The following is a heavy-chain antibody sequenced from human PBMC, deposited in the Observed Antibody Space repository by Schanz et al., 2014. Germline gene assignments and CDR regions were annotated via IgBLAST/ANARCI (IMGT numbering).Heavy chain of an antibody. CDR1: GYTFISYG. CDR2: ISAYNGHT. Sequence: QVQLVQSGAEVKKPGASVKVSCKASGYTFISYGIKWVRQAPGQGLEWMGWISAYNGHTDYAQKLQGRVTLTTDTSTSTAYMELSNLRSDDTAHYYCVRVPSRDVSFDLWGRGTLVTVSS. V-gene: IGHV1-18*01. D-gene: IGHD3-16*01. J-gene: IGHJ2*01. CDR3: VRVPSRDVSFDL.